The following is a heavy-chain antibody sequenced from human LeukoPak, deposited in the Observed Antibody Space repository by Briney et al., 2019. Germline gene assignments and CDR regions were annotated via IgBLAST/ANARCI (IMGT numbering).Heavy chain of an antibody. V-gene: IGHV1-8*01. Sequence: GASVKVSCKASGYTFTSYDINWVRQATGQGLEWMGWMNPNSGNTGYAQKFQGRVTITADKSTSTAYMELSSLRSEDTAVYYCARVFDCCWFDPWGQGTLVTVSS. CDR1: GYTFTSYD. CDR2: MNPNSGNT. J-gene: IGHJ5*02. CDR3: ARVFDCCWFDP. D-gene: IGHD3-3*01.